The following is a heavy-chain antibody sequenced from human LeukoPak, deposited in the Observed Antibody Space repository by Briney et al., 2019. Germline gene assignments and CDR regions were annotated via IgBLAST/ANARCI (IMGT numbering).Heavy chain of an antibody. CDR2: ISYDGSNK. Sequence: PGGSLRLSCAASGFTFSSYWMSWVRQAPGKGLEWVAVISYDGSNKYYADSVKGRFTISRDNSKNTLYLQMNSLRAEDTAVYYCAKDFLANYYDSSGSSNYWGQGTLVTVSS. D-gene: IGHD3-22*01. CDR3: AKDFLANYYDSSGSSNY. J-gene: IGHJ4*02. CDR1: GFTFSSYW. V-gene: IGHV3-30*18.